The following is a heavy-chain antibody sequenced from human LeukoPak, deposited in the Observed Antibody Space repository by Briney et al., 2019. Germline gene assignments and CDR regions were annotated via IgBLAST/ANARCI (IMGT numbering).Heavy chain of an antibody. Sequence: SETLSLTCTVSGGSISGYYWSWIRQPPGKGLEWIGEINHSGSTNYNPSLKSRVTISVDTSKNQFSLKLSSVTAADTAVYYCAREDYYDSSGYPNWFDPWGQGTLVTVSS. J-gene: IGHJ5*02. CDR1: GGSISGYY. CDR3: AREDYYDSSGYPNWFDP. D-gene: IGHD3-22*01. CDR2: INHSGST. V-gene: IGHV4-34*01.